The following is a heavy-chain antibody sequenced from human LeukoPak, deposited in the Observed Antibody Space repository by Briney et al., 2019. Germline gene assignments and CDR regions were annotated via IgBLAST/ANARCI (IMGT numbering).Heavy chain of an antibody. Sequence: GGSLRLSCATSGFTFSSYAMSWVRQAPGKGLEWVSGISDSGGSTYYADSVKGRFTISRDNSKNTLYLQMNSLRAEDTAVYYCAKDRSPSTAMIFGRVRPRSPTGFDYWGQGTLVTVSS. CDR2: ISDSGGST. J-gene: IGHJ4*02. D-gene: IGHD5-18*01. V-gene: IGHV3-23*01. CDR1: GFTFSSYA. CDR3: AKDRSPSTAMIFGRVRPRSPTGFDY.